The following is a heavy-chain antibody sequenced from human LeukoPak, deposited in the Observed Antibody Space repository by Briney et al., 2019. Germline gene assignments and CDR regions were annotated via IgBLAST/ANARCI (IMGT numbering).Heavy chain of an antibody. CDR2: IYYSGST. V-gene: IGHV4-39*07. CDR3: ARVSPKGYCGSTSCIEGIDY. D-gene: IGHD2-2*01. J-gene: IGHJ4*02. CDR1: GGSISSSSYY. Sequence: PSETLSLTCTVSGGSISSSSYYWGWIRQPPGKGLEWIGSIYYSGSTYYNPSLKSRVTISVDRSKNQFSLKLSSVTAADTAVYYCARVSPKGYCGSTSCIEGIDYWGQGTLVTVSS.